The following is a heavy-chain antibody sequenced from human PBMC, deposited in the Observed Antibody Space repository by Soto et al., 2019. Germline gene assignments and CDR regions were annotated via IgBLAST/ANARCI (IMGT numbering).Heavy chain of an antibody. D-gene: IGHD2-21*02. J-gene: IGHJ4*02. CDR3: VSPSDCPDY. Sequence: GGSLRLSCAASGFTFSSYAMSWVRQAPGKGLEWVSSISGSGGNTYYTDSVKGRSTISRDNSKNTLYLQMNSLRAEDTAVYYCVSPSDCPDYWGQGTPVTVSS. CDR2: ISGSGGNT. CDR1: GFTFSSYA. V-gene: IGHV3-23*01.